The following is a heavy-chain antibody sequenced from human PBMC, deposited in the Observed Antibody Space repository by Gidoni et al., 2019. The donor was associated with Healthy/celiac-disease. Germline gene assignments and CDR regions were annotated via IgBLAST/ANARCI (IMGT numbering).Heavy chain of an antibody. V-gene: IGHV4-30-4*07. Sequence: QVQLQESGPGLVKPSQTLSLTCAVPGGSIRSGGYSWSWIRQPPGKGLEWIGYIYYSGSTYDTPSLKSRVTISVDTSKNQFSLKLSSVTAADTAGYYCARAPATTVTTTNWFDPWGQGTLVTVSS. D-gene: IGHD4-17*01. CDR3: ARAPATTVTTTNWFDP. CDR2: IYYSGST. CDR1: GGSIRSGGYS. J-gene: IGHJ5*02.